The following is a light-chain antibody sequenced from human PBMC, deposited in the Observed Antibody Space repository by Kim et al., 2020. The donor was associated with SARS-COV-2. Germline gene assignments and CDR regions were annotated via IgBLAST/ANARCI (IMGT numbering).Light chain of an antibody. J-gene: IGLJ3*02. CDR2: VVT. CDR1: TGAVTSGHY. Sequence: QAVVTQEPSLTVSPGGTVTLTCGSSTGAVTSGHYPYWFQQRPGHVPRTLICVVTKKHSWTPARFSGSLLGGKAALTLSGAQAEDEADYYCLLAYTGARVFGGGTQLTVL. V-gene: IGLV7-46*01. CDR3: LLAYTGARV.